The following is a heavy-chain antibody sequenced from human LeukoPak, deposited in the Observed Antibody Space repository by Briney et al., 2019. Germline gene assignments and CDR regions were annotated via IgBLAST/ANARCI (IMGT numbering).Heavy chain of an antibody. J-gene: IGHJ4*02. CDR3: ARSPDVVAITTGGFDY. D-gene: IGHD3-22*01. V-gene: IGHV1-2*02. CDR1: GYTFTGYY. Sequence: ASVKVSCKASGYTFTGYYMHWVRQAPGQGLEWMGWINPNSGGTNYAQKFQGRVTMTRDTSISTAYMELSGLRSDDTAVYYCARSPDVVAITTGGFDYWGQGTLVTVSS. CDR2: INPNSGGT.